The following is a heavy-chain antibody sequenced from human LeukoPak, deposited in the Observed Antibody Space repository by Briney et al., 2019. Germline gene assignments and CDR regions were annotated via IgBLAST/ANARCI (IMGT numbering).Heavy chain of an antibody. D-gene: IGHD5-12*01. CDR3: TTDAAGRLDRGSPPYYFDY. CDR1: GFTFSNAW. V-gene: IGHV3-15*01. CDR2: ITSKTDGGTT. Sequence: PGGSLRLSCAASGFTFSNAWMTWVRQAPGKGLEWVGRITSKTDGGTTDYAAPMKGRFTISRDDSKNTVYLQMNSLKPEDTAVYYCTTDAAGRLDRGSPPYYFDYWGQGTLVTVSS. J-gene: IGHJ4*02.